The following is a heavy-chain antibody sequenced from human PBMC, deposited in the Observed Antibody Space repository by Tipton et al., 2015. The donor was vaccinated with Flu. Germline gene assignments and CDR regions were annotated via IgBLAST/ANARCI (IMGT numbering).Heavy chain of an antibody. J-gene: IGHJ5*02. CDR3: ARREGTIQFDP. V-gene: IGHV4-39*07. Sequence: LRLSCTVSGGSISSSSYYWGWIRQPPGKGLEWSGSIYYSGSTYYNPSLKSRVTISVDTSKNQFSLKLSCVTAADTAVYYCARREGTIQFDPWGQGTLVTVSS. CDR1: GGSISSSSYY. D-gene: IGHD3-3*01. CDR2: IYYSGST.